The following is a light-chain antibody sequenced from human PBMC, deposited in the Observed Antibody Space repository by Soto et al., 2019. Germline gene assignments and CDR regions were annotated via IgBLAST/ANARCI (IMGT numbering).Light chain of an antibody. J-gene: IGKJ1*01. CDR2: KAS. CDR3: KHYNSYSEA. V-gene: IGKV1-5*03. CDR1: QNINNY. Sequence: DIQMTQSPSSLSASVGDRVTITCQASQNINNYLNWYQQKPGRAPKLLIYKASTLKSGVLSRFSGSGSGTEFTLTISSLQPDDFATYYCKHYNSYSEAFGQGTKVDIK.